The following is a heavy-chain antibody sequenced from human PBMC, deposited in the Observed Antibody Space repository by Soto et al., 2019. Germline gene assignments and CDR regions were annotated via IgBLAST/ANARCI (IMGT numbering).Heavy chain of an antibody. Sequence: QVQLQQWGAGLLXPSEXXSLTCAVYGGSFSGYYWSWIRQPPGKGLEWIGEINHSGSTNYNPSLKSRVTISVDTSKNQFSLKLSSVTAADTAVYYXARGXGSSWSTPLDYWGQGTLVTVSS. D-gene: IGHD6-13*01. CDR3: ARGXGSSWSTPLDY. CDR1: GGSFSGYY. CDR2: INHSGST. V-gene: IGHV4-34*01. J-gene: IGHJ4*02.